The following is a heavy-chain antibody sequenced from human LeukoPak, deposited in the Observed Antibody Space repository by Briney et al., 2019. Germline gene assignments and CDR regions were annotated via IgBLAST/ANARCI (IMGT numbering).Heavy chain of an antibody. J-gene: IGHJ6*03. D-gene: IGHD3-9*01. CDR2: ISSSSSYI. CDR3: ARGPKSKYYDILTGYYTAYYYYYMDV. Sequence: PGGSLRLSCAASGFTFSSYSMNWVRQAPGKGLEWVSSISSSSSYIYYADSVKGRFTISRDNAKNSLYLQMNSLRAEDTAVYYCARGPKSKYYDILTGYYTAYYYYYMDVWGKGTTVTVSS. CDR1: GFTFSSYS. V-gene: IGHV3-21*01.